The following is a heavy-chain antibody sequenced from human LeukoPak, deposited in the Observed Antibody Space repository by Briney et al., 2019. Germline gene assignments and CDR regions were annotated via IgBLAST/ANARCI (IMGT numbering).Heavy chain of an antibody. D-gene: IGHD6-19*01. V-gene: IGHV3-15*01. CDR3: TTATSSGWRGTDY. J-gene: IGHJ4*02. CDR1: GFTFTNAW. CDR2: IKSKTDGGTT. Sequence: PGGSLSLSCVTSGFTFTNAWMSWVRQAPGKGLEWVGRIKSKTDGGTTDYAAPVKGRFTISRDDSKNTLYLQMNSLKTEDTAVYYCTTATSSGWRGTDYWGQGTLVTVSS.